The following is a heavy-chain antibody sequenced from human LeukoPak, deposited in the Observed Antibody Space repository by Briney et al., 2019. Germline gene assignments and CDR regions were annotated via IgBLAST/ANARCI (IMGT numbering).Heavy chain of an antibody. CDR2: ITETGDTT. CDR1: GFTFSTYA. CDR3: TTDHSVVRGVIITLRGDGMDV. V-gene: IGHV3-23*01. Sequence: GGSLRLSCAASGFTFSTYAMSWVRQAPGKGLEWVSAITETGDTTYYTDSVKGRLTISRDNTKNLLYLQMNSLKTEDTAVYYCTTDHSVVRGVIITLRGDGMDVWGQGTTVTVSS. D-gene: IGHD3-10*01. J-gene: IGHJ6*02.